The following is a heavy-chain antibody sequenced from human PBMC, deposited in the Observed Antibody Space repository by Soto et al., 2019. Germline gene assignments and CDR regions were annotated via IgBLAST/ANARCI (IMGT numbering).Heavy chain of an antibody. CDR3: AKEEFAGYCSGGSCSSFDAFDI. V-gene: IGHV3-30*18. D-gene: IGHD2-15*01. J-gene: IGHJ3*02. CDR2: ISYDGSNK. Sequence: GGSLRLSCAASGFTFSSYGMHWVRQAPGKGLEWVAVISYDGSNKYYADSVKGRFTISRDNSKNTLYMQMNSLRAEDTAVYDCAKEEFAGYCSGGSCSSFDAFDIWGQGTMVTVSS. CDR1: GFTFSSYG.